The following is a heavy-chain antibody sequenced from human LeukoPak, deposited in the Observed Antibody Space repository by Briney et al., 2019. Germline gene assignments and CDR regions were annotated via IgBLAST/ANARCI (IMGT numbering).Heavy chain of an antibody. Sequence: PSETLSLTCTVSGYSISSGYYWGWIRQPPGKGLEWIGEINHSGSTNYNPSLKSRVTISVDTSKNQFSLKLSSVTAADTAVYYCARHFRGYYYYYYMDVWGKGTTVTISS. V-gene: IGHV4-38-2*02. CDR2: INHSGST. CDR3: ARHFRGYYYYYYMDV. J-gene: IGHJ6*03. CDR1: GYSISSGYY. D-gene: IGHD3-3*02.